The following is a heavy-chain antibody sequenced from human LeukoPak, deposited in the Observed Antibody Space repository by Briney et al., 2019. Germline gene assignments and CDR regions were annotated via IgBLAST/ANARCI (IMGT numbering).Heavy chain of an antibody. J-gene: IGHJ5*02. CDR3: ARGTEYGWLDP. D-gene: IGHD2/OR15-2a*01. Sequence: GGSLRLSCAASRFTFSSYSMNWVRQAPGKGLEWVSSISSSSDYIYYADSVKGRFTISRDNARNSLCLQMNSLRVEDTAVYYCARGTEYGWLDPWGQGALVTVSS. CDR2: ISSSSDYI. CDR1: RFTFSSYS. V-gene: IGHV3-21*01.